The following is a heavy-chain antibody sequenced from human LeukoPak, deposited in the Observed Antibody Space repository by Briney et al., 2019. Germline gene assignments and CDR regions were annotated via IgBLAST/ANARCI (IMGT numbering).Heavy chain of an antibody. CDR2: IYTSGST. CDR1: GGSISSYY. Sequence: PSETLSLTCTVSGGSISSYYWSWIRQPAGKGLEWIGRIYTSGSTNSKPSPTSRVTMSVDTSKNKFSLKLSSVTAADTAVYYCATEAVAGSFDIWGQGTMVTVSS. V-gene: IGHV4-4*07. J-gene: IGHJ3*02. D-gene: IGHD6-19*01. CDR3: ATEAVAGSFDI.